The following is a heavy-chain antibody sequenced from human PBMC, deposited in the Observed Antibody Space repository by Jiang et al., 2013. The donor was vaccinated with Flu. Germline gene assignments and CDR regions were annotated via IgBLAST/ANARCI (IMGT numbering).Heavy chain of an antibody. CDR3: ARMAPAGGNYLDF. D-gene: IGHD2/OR15-2a*01. V-gene: IGHV2-70*04. J-gene: IGHJ4*02. CDR1: EFSLSTSEMR. Sequence: KPTQTLTLTCTFSEFSLSTSEMRVNWTRQPPGKALEWLARIDWDDDKFYSTSLKTRLTISKDTSKNQVVLTMTNMDPVDTATYYCARMAPAGGNYLDFWGQGTLVTVSS. CDR2: IDWDDDK.